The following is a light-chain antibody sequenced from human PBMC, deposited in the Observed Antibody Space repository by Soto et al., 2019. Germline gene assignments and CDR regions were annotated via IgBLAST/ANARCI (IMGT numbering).Light chain of an antibody. V-gene: IGKV3-20*01. CDR1: QSVSSSY. Sequence: EIVLTQSPGTLSLSPWERATLSCRPSQSVSSSYLAWYQQKPGQAPRLLFYGASSRATGIPDRFSGSGSGTDFTLPISRLEPEDFAVYYCQQYGSSLGVTFGGGTRLEIK. CDR3: QQYGSSLGVT. J-gene: IGKJ5*01. CDR2: GAS.